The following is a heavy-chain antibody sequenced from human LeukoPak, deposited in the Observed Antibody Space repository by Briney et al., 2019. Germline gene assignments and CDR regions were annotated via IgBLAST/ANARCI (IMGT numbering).Heavy chain of an antibody. V-gene: IGHV3-66*01. CDR2: IYSGGST. Sequence: GGSLRLSCAASGFTVSSDYMSWVRQAPGKGLEWLSVIYSGGSTYYTDSVKGRFTTSRDNSKNTLYLQMNSLRADDTATYYCARDCYTTGCYWGQGTLVTVSS. D-gene: IGHD3-16*02. J-gene: IGHJ4*02. CDR1: GFTVSSDY. CDR3: ARDCYTTGCY.